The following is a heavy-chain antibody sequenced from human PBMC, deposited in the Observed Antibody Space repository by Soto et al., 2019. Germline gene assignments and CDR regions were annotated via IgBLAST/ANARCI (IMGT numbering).Heavy chain of an antibody. D-gene: IGHD2-8*01. CDR2: ISTYSGNT. Sequence: QIQMVQSGAEVKQPGASVKISCKTSGYTFSSYSINWVRQAPGQGLEWMAWISTYSGNTHYAERVQGRVTVTLDKSARTAFMEMRGLTSDDTAVYFCARDNGYFDVWGQGTLVIVSS. J-gene: IGHJ4*02. CDR3: ARDNGYFDV. CDR1: GYTFSSYS. V-gene: IGHV1-18*04.